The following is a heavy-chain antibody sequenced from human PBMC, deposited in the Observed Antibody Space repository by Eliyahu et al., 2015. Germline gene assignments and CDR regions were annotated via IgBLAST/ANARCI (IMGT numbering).Heavy chain of an antibody. CDR3: ASYSNYERSYQDPYYYYYGMDV. V-gene: IGHV3-21*01. CDR1: GFTFSSYS. CDR2: ISSSSSYI. Sequence: RLSCAASGFTFSSYSMNWVRQAPGKGLEWVSSISSSSSYIYYADSVKGRFTISRDNAKNSLYLQMNSLRAEDTAVYYCASYSNYERSYQDPYYYYYGMDVWGQGTTVTVSS. J-gene: IGHJ6*02. D-gene: IGHD4-11*01.